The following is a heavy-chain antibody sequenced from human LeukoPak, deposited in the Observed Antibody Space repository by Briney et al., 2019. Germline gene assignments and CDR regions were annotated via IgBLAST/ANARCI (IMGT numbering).Heavy chain of an antibody. V-gene: IGHV3-48*04. D-gene: IGHD6-13*01. Sequence: GGSLRLSCAASGFTFSSYSMHWVRQAPGKGLEWFSYISSTSTTINYADSVKGRFTISRDNAKNTLYLQMNSLRAEDTAVYYCARVKGYSSSWLLDYWGQGTLVTVSS. CDR1: GFTFSSYS. CDR2: ISSTSTTI. CDR3: ARVKGYSSSWLLDY. J-gene: IGHJ4*02.